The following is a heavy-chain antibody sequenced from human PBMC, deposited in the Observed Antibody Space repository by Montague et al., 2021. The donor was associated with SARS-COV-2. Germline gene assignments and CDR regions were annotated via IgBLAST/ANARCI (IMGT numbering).Heavy chain of an antibody. D-gene: IGHD3-22*01. J-gene: IGHJ4*02. V-gene: IGHV1-8*01. CDR2: MNPNSGNT. CDR3: ARAQYYYDSSGYYPAY. Sequence: SEKVSCKASGYTFTSYDINWVRQATGQGLEWMGWMNPNSGNTGYAQKFQGRVTMTRNTSISTAYMELSSLRSEDTAVYYCARAQYYYDSSGYYPAYWGQGTLVTVSS. CDR1: GYTFTSYD.